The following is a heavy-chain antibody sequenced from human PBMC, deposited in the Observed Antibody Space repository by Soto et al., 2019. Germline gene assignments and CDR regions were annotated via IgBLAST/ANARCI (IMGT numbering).Heavy chain of an antibody. CDR1: GGTFSSYA. CDR2: IIPMYGPA. V-gene: IGHV1-69*01. D-gene: IGHD3-10*01. CDR3: AQVTSMVRGVIDNWFDP. Sequence: QVPLVQSGAEVKKPGSSVTVSCKASGGTFSSYAIHWVRQAPGQGLEWMGGIIPMYGPAKYAQRLQGRVTITADESTPTVYMGLTSLPSQDPDVYYCAQVTSMVRGVIDNWFDPWGHRTLVTVS. J-gene: IGHJ5*02.